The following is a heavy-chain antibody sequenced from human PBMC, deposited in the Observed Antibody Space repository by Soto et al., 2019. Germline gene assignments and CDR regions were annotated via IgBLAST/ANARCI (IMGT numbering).Heavy chain of an antibody. CDR3: ARQDGEVVTAISDP. D-gene: IGHD2-21*02. CDR1: GYSFTSCW. CDR2: IDPSDSYT. J-gene: IGHJ5*02. Sequence: GESIKISCKGSGYSFTSCWMSRERQMPGEGLEWMGRIDPSDSYTNYSPSFQGHVTISADKSISTAYLQWSSLKASDTAMYYCARQDGEVVTAISDPWVQGTLVTVSS. V-gene: IGHV5-10-1*01.